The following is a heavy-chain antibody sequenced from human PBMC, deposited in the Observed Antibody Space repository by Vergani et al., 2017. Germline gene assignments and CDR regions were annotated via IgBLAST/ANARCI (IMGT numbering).Heavy chain of an antibody. D-gene: IGHD2-2*01. CDR2: IYSGGSST. V-gene: IGHV3-23*03. J-gene: IGHJ5*02. CDR1: GFTFSSYA. CDR3: AREKMVGSRIPSVWFDP. Sequence: VQLVESGGGLVKPGGSLRLSCAASGFTFSSYAMSWVRQAPGKGLEWVSVIYSGGSSTYYADSVKGRFTISRDNSKNTLYLQMNSLRAEDTAVYYCAREKMVGSRIPSVWFDPWGQGTLVTVSS.